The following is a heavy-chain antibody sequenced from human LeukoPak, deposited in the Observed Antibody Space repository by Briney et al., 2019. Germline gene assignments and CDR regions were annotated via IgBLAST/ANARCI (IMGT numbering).Heavy chain of an antibody. Sequence: ASVKVSCKASGYTFTSYAMHWVRQAPGQRLEWMGWINAGNGNTKYSQEFQGRVTITRDTSASTAYMELSSLRSEDMAVYYCAREGKYGSGSYYPPPFDYWGQGTLVTVSS. CDR2: INAGNGNT. J-gene: IGHJ4*02. CDR3: AREGKYGSGSYYPPPFDY. V-gene: IGHV1-3*03. D-gene: IGHD3-10*01. CDR1: GYTFTSYA.